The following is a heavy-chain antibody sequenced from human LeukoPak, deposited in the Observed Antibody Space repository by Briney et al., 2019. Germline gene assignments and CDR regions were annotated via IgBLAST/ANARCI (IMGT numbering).Heavy chain of an antibody. CDR1: GFTFSSYS. V-gene: IGHV3-48*01. Sequence: GESLRLSCAASGFTFSSYSMNWVRQAPGKGLEWVSYISSSSSTIYYADSVKGRFTISRDNAKNSLYLQMNSLRAEDTAVYYCARDWGGLTYYYDSSGADYWGQGTLVTVSS. J-gene: IGHJ4*02. CDR2: ISSSSSTI. D-gene: IGHD3-22*01. CDR3: ARDWGGLTYYYDSSGADY.